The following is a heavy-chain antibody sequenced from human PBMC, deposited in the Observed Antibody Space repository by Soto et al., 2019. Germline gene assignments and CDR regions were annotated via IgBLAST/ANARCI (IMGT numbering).Heavy chain of an antibody. CDR1: GFPFSIYS. J-gene: IGHJ4*02. Sequence: EVQLVESGGGLVQPGGSLRLTCAASGFPFSIYSMNWVRQAPGKGLEWASYITIDTNTIKYADSVKGRFTITRDNANNLMYLPMNSLRAEETAVYFCARSVEGHFDYWGQGTVVTVSS. D-gene: IGHD6-19*01. V-gene: IGHV3-48*01. CDR3: ARSVEGHFDY. CDR2: ITIDTNTI.